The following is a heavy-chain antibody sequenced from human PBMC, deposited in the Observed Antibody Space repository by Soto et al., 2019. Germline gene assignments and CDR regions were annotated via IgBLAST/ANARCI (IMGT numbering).Heavy chain of an antibody. J-gene: IGHJ5*02. CDR1: GFVSNDYD. V-gene: IGHV3-30*03. Sequence: QVQLAESGGGLVQPGRSLRLSCATSGFVSNDYDIHWVRQAPGKGLAWLASISYDGGNKYYADSVKGRFTISRDNSKNTLSLQINSLGAEDTAVYYCSRGLKGGLDAWGPGTLVTVSS. D-gene: IGHD2-21*01. CDR3: SRGLKGGLDA. CDR2: ISYDGGNK.